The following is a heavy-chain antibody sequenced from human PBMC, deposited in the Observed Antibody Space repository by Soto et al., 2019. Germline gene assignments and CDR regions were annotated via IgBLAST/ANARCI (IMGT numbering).Heavy chain of an antibody. Sequence: GGSLRLSCAASGFTFSSYAMSWVRQAPGKGLEWVSTISGSGISTYYADSVKGRFTISRDNSKNTLFLQMNNLRAEDTAVYYWAKALVGVVLFDYWGQGPLVTVSS. D-gene: IGHD3-3*01. V-gene: IGHV3-23*01. CDR3: AKALVGVVLFDY. J-gene: IGHJ4*02. CDR1: GFTFSSYA. CDR2: ISGSGIST.